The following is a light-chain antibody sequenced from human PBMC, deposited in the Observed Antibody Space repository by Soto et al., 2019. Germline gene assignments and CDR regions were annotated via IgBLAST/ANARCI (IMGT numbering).Light chain of an antibody. Sequence: ILMTQSPATLSVSPGERATLSCRASQSVSSNLAWYQQKPGQAPRLLIYGASTRATGIPARFSGSGSGTEFTLTISSLQSEDFAVYYCQQYNNWPPIPFGQGTRLAIK. J-gene: IGKJ5*01. CDR3: QQYNNWPPIP. CDR2: GAS. CDR1: QSVSSN. V-gene: IGKV3-15*01.